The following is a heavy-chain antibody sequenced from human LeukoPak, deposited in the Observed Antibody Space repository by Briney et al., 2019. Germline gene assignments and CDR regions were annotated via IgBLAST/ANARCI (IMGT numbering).Heavy chain of an antibody. CDR3: ARGKNDFWSGYLGDYYYYYMDV. D-gene: IGHD3-3*01. CDR2: IIPILGIA. V-gene: IGHV1-69*04. Sequence: GSSVKVSCKASGGTFSSYAISWVRQAPGQGLEWMGRIIPILGIANYAQKFQGRVTITADKSTSTAYMELSSLRSEDTAVYYCARGKNDFWSGYLGDYYYYYMDVWGKGTTVTVSS. CDR1: GGTFSSYA. J-gene: IGHJ6*03.